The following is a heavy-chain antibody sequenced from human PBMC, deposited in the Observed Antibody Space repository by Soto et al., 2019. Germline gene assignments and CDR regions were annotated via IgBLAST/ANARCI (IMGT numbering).Heavy chain of an antibody. CDR3: ARDVAVPGESDRFDY. CDR2: IYHSGIA. Sequence: PSETLSLTCAVSGDSLTTNKWWSWVRQSPGKGLEWIGEIYHSGIANFNPSLKSRVTMSVDTSKNQFSLILSSVTAADTAIYYCARDVAVPGESDRFDYWGQGTLVTAPQ. D-gene: IGHD6-19*01. CDR1: GDSLTTNKW. J-gene: IGHJ4*02. V-gene: IGHV4-4*02.